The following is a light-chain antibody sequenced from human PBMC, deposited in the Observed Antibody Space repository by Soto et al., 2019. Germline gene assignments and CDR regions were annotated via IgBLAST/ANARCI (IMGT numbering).Light chain of an antibody. CDR2: LAS. V-gene: IGKV3-11*01. Sequence: EIVLTQSPATLSSFPGDRVTLSCRASQYISTRLAWYQHRPGQAPRLLIYLASNRAAGVPARFSGSGSGTDFTLTISDVEPEDFAVYYCHQRQSWPRTFGQGTKVDIK. CDR1: QYISTR. J-gene: IGKJ1*01. CDR3: HQRQSWPRT.